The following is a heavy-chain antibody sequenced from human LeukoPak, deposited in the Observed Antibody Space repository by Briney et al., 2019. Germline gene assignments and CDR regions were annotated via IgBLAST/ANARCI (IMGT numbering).Heavy chain of an antibody. J-gene: IGHJ4*02. V-gene: IGHV1-2*02. CDR2: INPNSGGT. CDR1: GYTFTDYY. CDR3: ARANALYCSSTSCLFDY. D-gene: IGHD2-2*01. Sequence: ASVKVSCKASGYTFTDYYIHWVRQAPGQGLEWMAWINPNSGGTYYAQNFHDRITLTRDTSISTAYMELSRLRSDDTAIYYCARANALYCSSTSCLFDYWGQGALVTVSS.